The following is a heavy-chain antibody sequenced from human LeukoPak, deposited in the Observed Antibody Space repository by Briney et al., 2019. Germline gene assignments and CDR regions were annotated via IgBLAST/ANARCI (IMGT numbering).Heavy chain of an antibody. D-gene: IGHD6-13*01. Sequence: ASVKVSCEASGFTFTSYYMHWVRQAPGQGLEWVGIINPSGGITYYAQTVQGRVTMTGDKSTSTVYMELSSLRSEDTAVYYCARVTSSSWHNAGGYWGQGTLVTVSS. V-gene: IGHV1-46*04. CDR2: INPSGGIT. J-gene: IGHJ4*02. CDR3: ARVTSSSWHNAGGY. CDR1: GFTFTSYY.